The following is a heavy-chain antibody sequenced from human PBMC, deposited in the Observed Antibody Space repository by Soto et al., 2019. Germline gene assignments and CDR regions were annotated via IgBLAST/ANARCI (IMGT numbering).Heavy chain of an antibody. CDR1: GYSFTSYW. Sequence: PGESLKISCKGSGYSFTSYWISWVRQMPGKGLEWMGRIDPSDSYTNYSPSFQGHVTISADKSISTAYLQWSSLKASDTAMYYCARRSGGSGPFYYYSGMDVWGQGTTVTVSS. CDR2: IDPSDSYT. CDR3: ARRSGGSGPFYYYSGMDV. V-gene: IGHV5-10-1*01. J-gene: IGHJ6*02. D-gene: IGHD2-15*01.